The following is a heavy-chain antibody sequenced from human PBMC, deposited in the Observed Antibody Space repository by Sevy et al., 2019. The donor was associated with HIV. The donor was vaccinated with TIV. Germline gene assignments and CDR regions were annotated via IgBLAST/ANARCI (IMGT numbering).Heavy chain of an antibody. CDR2: IYYSGST. CDR1: DGSISSGGYY. CDR3: ARSPDFMVRGVAAFDI. J-gene: IGHJ3*02. V-gene: IGHV4-31*03. D-gene: IGHD3-10*01. Sequence: SETLSLTCTVSDGSISSGGYYWSWIRQHPGKGLEWIGYIYYSGSTYYNPSLKSRVTISVDTSKNQFSLKLSSVTAADTAVYYCARSPDFMVRGVAAFDIWGQGTMVTVSS.